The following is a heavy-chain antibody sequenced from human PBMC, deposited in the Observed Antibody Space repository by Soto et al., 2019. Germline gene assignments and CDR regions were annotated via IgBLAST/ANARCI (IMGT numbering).Heavy chain of an antibody. Sequence: GGSLRLSCATSGFNFDDYAMHWVRQVPGKGLEWISGISWEGGRIGYADSVKGRFTISRDNAKNSLYLQMNSLRAEDTALYYCAKDRRVGATRYYFDYWGQGTLVTVSS. CDR2: ISWEGGRI. J-gene: IGHJ4*02. V-gene: IGHV3-9*01. D-gene: IGHD1-26*01. CDR1: GFNFDDYA. CDR3: AKDRRVGATRYYFDY.